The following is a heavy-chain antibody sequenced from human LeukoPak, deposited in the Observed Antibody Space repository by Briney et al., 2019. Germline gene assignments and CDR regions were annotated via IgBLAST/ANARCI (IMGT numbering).Heavy chain of an antibody. V-gene: IGHV4-34*01. Sequence: SETLSLTCAVYGGPFSGYYWSWIRQPPGKGLEWIGEINHSGSTNYNPSLKSRVTISVDTSKNQFSLKLSSVTAADTAVYYCARHLYIVVVPAAIAGPFDYWGQGTLVTVSS. CDR1: GGPFSGYY. CDR2: INHSGST. CDR3: ARHLYIVVVPAAIAGPFDY. J-gene: IGHJ4*02. D-gene: IGHD2-2*01.